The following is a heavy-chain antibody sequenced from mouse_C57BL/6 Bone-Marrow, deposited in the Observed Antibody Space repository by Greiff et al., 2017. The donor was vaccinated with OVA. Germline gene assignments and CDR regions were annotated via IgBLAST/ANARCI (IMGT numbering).Heavy chain of an antibody. CDR2: ISYDGSN. CDR3: AREAY. CDR1: GYSITSGYY. Sequence: EVQLVESGPGLVKPSQSLSLTCSVTGYSITSGYYWNWLRQFPGNKLEWMGYISYDGSNNYNPSLKNRISITRDTSKNQFFLKLNSVTTEDTATYYCAREAYWGQGTLVTVSA. J-gene: IGHJ3*01. V-gene: IGHV3-6*01.